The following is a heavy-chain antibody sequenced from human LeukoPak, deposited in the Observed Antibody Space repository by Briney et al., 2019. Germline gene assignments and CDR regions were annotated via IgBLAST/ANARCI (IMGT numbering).Heavy chain of an antibody. Sequence: PGGSLRLSSAASGFTFSDYWMHWVRQAPGKGLVWVCRINPDGSSSSYADSVKGRFTISRDNAKNTLYLQMKSLRDEDTAVYYCYSPEADYWGQGTLVTVSS. J-gene: IGHJ4*02. D-gene: IGHD2-15*01. CDR3: YSPEADY. CDR2: INPDGSSS. V-gene: IGHV3-74*01. CDR1: GFTFSDYW.